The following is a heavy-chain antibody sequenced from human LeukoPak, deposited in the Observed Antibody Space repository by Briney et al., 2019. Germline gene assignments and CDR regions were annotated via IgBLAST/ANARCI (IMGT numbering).Heavy chain of an antibody. D-gene: IGHD1-14*01. V-gene: IGHV3-48*03. CDR3: ARHEWGITNAFDI. J-gene: IGHJ3*02. CDR1: GFTFSSYE. Sequence: GGSLRLSCAASGFTFSSYEMNWVRQAPGKGLEWVSYISSSGSTIYYADSVKGRFTISRDNAKNSLYLQMNSLRAEDTAVYYCARHEWGITNAFDIWGQGTMVTVSS. CDR2: ISSSGSTI.